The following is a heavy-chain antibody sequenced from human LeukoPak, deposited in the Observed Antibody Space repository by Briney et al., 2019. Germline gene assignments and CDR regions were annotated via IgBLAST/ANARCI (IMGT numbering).Heavy chain of an antibody. CDR2: IIPIFGTA. D-gene: IGHD2-2*01. V-gene: IGHV1-69*05. CDR3: ARGEYQLLSPPGY. CDR1: GGTFSSYA. J-gene: IGHJ4*02. Sequence: GASVKVSCKASGGTFSSYAISWVRQAPGQGLEWMGGIIPIFGTANYAQKFQGRVTITTDESTSTAYMELSSLRSEDTAVYYRARGEYQLLSPPGYWGQGTLVTVSS.